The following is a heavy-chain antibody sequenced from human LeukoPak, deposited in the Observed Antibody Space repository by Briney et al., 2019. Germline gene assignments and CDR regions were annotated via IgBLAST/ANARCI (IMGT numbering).Heavy chain of an antibody. CDR3: ARGYCSVGTCSAIGVLDY. CDR2: IYYSGST. Sequence: SETLSLTCTVSGGSISSSSYYWGWIRQPPGQGLEWIGSIYYSGSTYYNPSLKSRVTISVDTSKNQFSLKLSSVTAADTAVYYCARGYCSVGTCSAIGVLDYWGQGTLVTVSS. D-gene: IGHD2-15*01. V-gene: IGHV4-39*01. J-gene: IGHJ4*02. CDR1: GGSISSSSYY.